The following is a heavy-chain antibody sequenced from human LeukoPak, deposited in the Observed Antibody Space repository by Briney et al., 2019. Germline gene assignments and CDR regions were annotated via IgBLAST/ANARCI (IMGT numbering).Heavy chain of an antibody. J-gene: IGHJ6*03. D-gene: IGHD1-14*01. V-gene: IGHV3-48*03. CDR2: ISSGGRTI. CDR3: ARDAPRTTIVTGWDAYVYYYYMDV. CDR1: EFNFNTYD. Sequence: GGSLRLSCVASEFNFNTYDMNWVRQAPGKGLEWVSYISSGGRTIYHADSVKGRFTISRDNVTNSLYLQMNSLRAEDTAVYYCARDAPRTTIVTGWDAYVYYYYMDVWGKGAWVTVSS.